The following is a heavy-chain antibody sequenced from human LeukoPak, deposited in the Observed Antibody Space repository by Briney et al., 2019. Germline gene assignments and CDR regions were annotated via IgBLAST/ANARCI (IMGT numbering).Heavy chain of an antibody. D-gene: IGHD2-8*02. V-gene: IGHV4-59*01. Sequence: PSETLSLTCTVSGDSISSYYWSWIRQPPGKGLEWIGYIYYSGSTNYNPSLKSRVTISVDTSKNQFSLKLSSVTAADTAVYYCARGGVLLGIDYWGQGTLVTVSS. CDR2: IYYSGST. CDR1: GDSISSYY. J-gene: IGHJ4*02. CDR3: ARGGVLLGIDY.